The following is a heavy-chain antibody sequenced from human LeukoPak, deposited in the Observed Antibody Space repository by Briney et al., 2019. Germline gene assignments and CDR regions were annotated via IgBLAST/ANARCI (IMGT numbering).Heavy chain of an antibody. J-gene: IGHJ4*02. CDR1: GCTFSSYA. CDR2: IIPILGIA. Sequence: SVKVSCKASGCTFSSYAISWVRQAPGQGLEWMGRIIPILGIANYAQKFQGRVTITADKSTSTAYMELSSLRSEDTAVYYCARGYGDYEYYFDYWGQGTLVTVSS. D-gene: IGHD4-17*01. V-gene: IGHV1-69*04. CDR3: ARGYGDYEYYFDY.